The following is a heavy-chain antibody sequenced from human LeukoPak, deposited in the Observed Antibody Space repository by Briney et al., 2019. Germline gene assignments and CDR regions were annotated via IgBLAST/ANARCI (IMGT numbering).Heavy chain of an antibody. CDR3: ARLGAVRIGP. Sequence: PSETLSLTCAVYGGSFSGYYWSWIRQPPGKGLEWIGEINHSGSTNYNPSLKSRVTISVDTSKKQFSLKMRSVTAADTAVYYCARLGAVRIGPWGQGILVTVSS. V-gene: IGHV4-34*01. CDR2: INHSGST. CDR1: GGSFSGYY. J-gene: IGHJ5*02. D-gene: IGHD1-26*01.